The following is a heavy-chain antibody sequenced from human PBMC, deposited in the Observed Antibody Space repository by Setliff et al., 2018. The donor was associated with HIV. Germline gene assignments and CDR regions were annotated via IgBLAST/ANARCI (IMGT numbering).Heavy chain of an antibody. V-gene: IGHV1-46*01. D-gene: IGHD3-22*01. CDR3: AREDVYYYDSEGYYLLEY. CDR1: GYTFTGYY. J-gene: IGHJ4*02. Sequence: GASVKVSCKTSGYTFTGYYMHWVRQAPGQGFEWMGIINPSGGSTSYAQKFQGRVTMTRDTSTSTVYMELSSLRSEDTAVYYCAREDVYYYDSEGYYLLEYWGQGTPVTVSS. CDR2: INPSGGST.